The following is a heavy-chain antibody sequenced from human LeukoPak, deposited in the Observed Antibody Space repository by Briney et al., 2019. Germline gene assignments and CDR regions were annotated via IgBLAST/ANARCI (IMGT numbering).Heavy chain of an antibody. Sequence: GGSLRLSCAASGFTFSSYSMNWVRQAPGKGLEWVSSISSSSSYIYYADSVKGRFTISRDNAKNSLYLQMNSLRAEDTAVYYRARGGLESSGFDYWGQGTLVTVSS. CDR3: ARGGLESSGFDY. J-gene: IGHJ4*02. CDR1: GFTFSSYS. D-gene: IGHD6-19*01. CDR2: ISSSSSYI. V-gene: IGHV3-21*01.